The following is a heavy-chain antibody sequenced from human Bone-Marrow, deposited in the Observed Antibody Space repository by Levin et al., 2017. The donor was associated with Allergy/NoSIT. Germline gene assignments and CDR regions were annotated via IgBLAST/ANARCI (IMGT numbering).Heavy chain of an antibody. J-gene: IGHJ6*03. V-gene: IGHV1-46*01. CDR2: INPSGGST. D-gene: IGHD2-15*01. CDR1: GYTFTSYY. CDR3: ARDRLPLGYCSGGSCYPSYYMDV. Sequence: ASVKVSCKASGYTFTSYYMHWVRQAPGQGLEWMGIINPSGGSTSYAQKFQGRVTMTRDTSTSTVYMELSSLRSEDTAVYYCARDRLPLGYCSGGSCYPSYYMDVWGKGTTVTVSS.